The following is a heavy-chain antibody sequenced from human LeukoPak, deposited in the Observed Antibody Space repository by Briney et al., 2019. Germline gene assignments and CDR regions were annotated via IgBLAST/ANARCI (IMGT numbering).Heavy chain of an antibody. J-gene: IGHJ4*02. V-gene: IGHV1-2*02. CDR1: GYTFTGYY. CDR2: INPNSGGT. CDR3: ARGTAMVPPRFDY. Sequence: GASVKVSCKASGYTFTGYYMHWVGQAPGQGLEWMGWINPNSGGTNYAQKFQGRVTMTRDTSISTAYMELSRLRSDDTAVYYCARGTAMVPPRFDYWGQGTLVTVSS. D-gene: IGHD5-18*01.